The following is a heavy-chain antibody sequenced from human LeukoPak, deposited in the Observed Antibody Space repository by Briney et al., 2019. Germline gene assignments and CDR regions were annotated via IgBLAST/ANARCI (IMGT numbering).Heavy chain of an antibody. D-gene: IGHD1-1*01. CDR3: ARDLRSRTTGTIFDY. V-gene: IGHV3-7*01. J-gene: IGHJ4*02. CDR2: IKQDGSEK. Sequence: GGSLRLSCAASGFTFSSYWMSWVRQAPGKGLEWVANIKQDGSEKYYVDSVKGRFTISRDNAKNSLYLQMNSLRAEDTAVYYCARDLRSRTTGTIFDYWGQGTLVTVSS. CDR1: GFTFSSYW.